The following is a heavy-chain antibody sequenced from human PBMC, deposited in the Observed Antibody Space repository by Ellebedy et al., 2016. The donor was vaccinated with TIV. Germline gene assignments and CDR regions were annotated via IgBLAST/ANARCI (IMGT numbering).Heavy chain of an antibody. Sequence: GESLKISCAASGFTFSGSAIHWVRQASGKGLEWVGRIRSRTNRYATAYAASVKGRFIISRDDSKNTAYLQMNSLKTEDTAVYYCTKATFDPWGQGTLVTVSS. J-gene: IGHJ5*02. CDR1: GFTFSGSA. CDR2: IRSRTNRYAT. V-gene: IGHV3-73*01. CDR3: TKATFDP.